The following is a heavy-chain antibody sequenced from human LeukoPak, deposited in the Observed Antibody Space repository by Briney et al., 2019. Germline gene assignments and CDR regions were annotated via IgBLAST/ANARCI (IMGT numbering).Heavy chain of an antibody. V-gene: IGHV4-31*03. CDR1: GGSISSGGYY. J-gene: IGHJ6*03. D-gene: IGHD1-1*01. CDR2: IYYSGST. CDR3: AREGTLEKVYYYMDV. Sequence: SQTLSLTCTVSGGSISSGGYYWSWIRQHPGKGLEWIGYIYYSGSTYYNPSLKSRVTISVDTSKNQFSLKLSSVTAADTAVYYCAREGTLEKVYYYMDVWGKGTTVTVSS.